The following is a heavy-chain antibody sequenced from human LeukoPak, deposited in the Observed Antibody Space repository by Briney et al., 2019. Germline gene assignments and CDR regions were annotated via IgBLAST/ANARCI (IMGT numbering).Heavy chain of an antibody. CDR3: ASTPTQGDFWSGWEPWYYYYMDV. CDR1: GGSISSYY. J-gene: IGHJ6*03. CDR2: IYYSGST. Sequence: PSETLSLTCTVSGGSISSYYWSWIRQPPGKGLEWIGYIYYSGSTNYNPSLKSRVTISVDTSKNQFSLKLSSVTAADTAVYYCASTPTQGDFWSGWEPWYYYYMDVWGKGTTVTVSS. D-gene: IGHD3-3*01. V-gene: IGHV4-59*01.